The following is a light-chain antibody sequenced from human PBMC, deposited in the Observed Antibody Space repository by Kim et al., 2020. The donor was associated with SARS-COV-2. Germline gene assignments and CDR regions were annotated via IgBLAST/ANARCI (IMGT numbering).Light chain of an antibody. J-gene: IGKJ1*01. V-gene: IGKV1-16*01. CDR3: QQYDGYPRT. CDR1: QGIANN. Sequence: ASVGDRVIITCRASQGIANNVAWFQQKPGKAPKSPIYAASSLESGVPSRFSGSGSGTDFILTISSLQPEDYATYYCQQYDGYPRTFGQGTKVDIK. CDR2: AAS.